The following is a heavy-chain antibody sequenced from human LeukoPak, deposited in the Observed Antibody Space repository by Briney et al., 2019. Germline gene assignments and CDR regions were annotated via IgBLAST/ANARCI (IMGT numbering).Heavy chain of an antibody. Sequence: GGSLRLSCAASGSIFSSYWMSWVRQAPGKGLEWVANIKQDGNEKYYVDSVKGRFTISRDNAKNSLYLQMNSLRAEDTAVYYCARRYFDYWGQGTLVTVSS. V-gene: IGHV3-7*03. CDR1: GSIFSSYW. CDR2: IKQDGNEK. J-gene: IGHJ4*02. CDR3: ARRYFDY.